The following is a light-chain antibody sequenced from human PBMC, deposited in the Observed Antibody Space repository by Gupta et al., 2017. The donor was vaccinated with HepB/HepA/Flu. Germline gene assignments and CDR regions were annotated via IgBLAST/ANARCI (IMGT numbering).Light chain of an antibody. CDR1: RSNVGSKN. CDR2: NND. Sequence: QSVLTQSPSVTGTPGQRVTMSCSGSRSNVGSKNVTWYQQLPGTAPKLLIYNNDERPSGVPDRFSGSKSDTSASLAISGLQSEDEADYYCAAWDESLNGVVFGGGTKLTVL. V-gene: IGLV1-44*01. CDR3: AAWDESLNGVV. J-gene: IGLJ2*01.